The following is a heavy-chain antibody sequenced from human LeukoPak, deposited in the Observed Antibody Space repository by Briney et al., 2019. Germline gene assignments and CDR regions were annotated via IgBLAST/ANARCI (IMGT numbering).Heavy chain of an antibody. CDR1: GGSISSSGYY. V-gene: IGHV3-21*01. J-gene: IGHJ4*02. CDR3: ARASSGYYFDY. Sequence: ETLSLTCTVSGGSISSSGYYWGWVRQAPGKGLEWVSSISSSSSYIYYADSVKGRFTISRDNAKNSLYLQMNSLRAEDTAVYYCARASSGYYFDYWGQGTLVTVSS. CDR2: ISSSSSYI. D-gene: IGHD7-27*01.